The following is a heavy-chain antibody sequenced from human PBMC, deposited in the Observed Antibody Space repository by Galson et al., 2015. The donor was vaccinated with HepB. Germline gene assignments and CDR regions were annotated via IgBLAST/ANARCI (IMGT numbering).Heavy chain of an antibody. V-gene: IGHV3-48*01. D-gene: IGHD2-21*01. CDR1: GFSLMSHS. CDR3: ARNPASYDYYNMDV. CDR2: ISPGGTK. J-gene: IGHJ6*02. Sequence: SLRLSCAASGFSLMSHSMNWVRHSPGKGLEWLAYISPGGTKYYADPARGRFTLSRDNAKKSMYLHMSSLRVEDTAVYYCARNPASYDYYNMDVWGQGTTVTVSS.